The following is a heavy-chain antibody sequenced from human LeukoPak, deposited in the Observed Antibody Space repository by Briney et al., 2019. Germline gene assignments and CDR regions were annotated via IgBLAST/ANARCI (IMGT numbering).Heavy chain of an antibody. V-gene: IGHV4-4*07. Sequence: KPSETLSLTCTVSGGSISSYYWSWIRQPAGKGLEWIGRIYTSGSTNYNPSLKSRVTMSVDTSKNQFSLKLSSVTAADTAVYYCARDLWFGELFTDAFDIWGQGTMVTVSS. CDR3: ARDLWFGELFTDAFDI. J-gene: IGHJ3*02. D-gene: IGHD3-10*01. CDR1: GGSISSYY. CDR2: IYTSGST.